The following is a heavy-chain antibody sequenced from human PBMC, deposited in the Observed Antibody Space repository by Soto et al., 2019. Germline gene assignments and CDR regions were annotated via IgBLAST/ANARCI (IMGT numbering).Heavy chain of an antibody. Sequence: EVELVQSGGGLVQPGGSLRLSCAASGLTFSSYWMSWVRQTPGKGLGWVAHINADGGVENYVDSVKGPFSISRDNGKHSLYLEINLLRAEDTAVYYCAGSHNWGQGTLVTVST. V-gene: IGHV3-7*05. CDR1: GLTFSSYW. J-gene: IGHJ4*02. CDR2: INADGGVE. CDR3: AGSHN.